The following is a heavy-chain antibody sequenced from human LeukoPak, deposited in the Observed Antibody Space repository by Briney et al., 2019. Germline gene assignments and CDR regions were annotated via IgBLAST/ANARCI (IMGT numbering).Heavy chain of an antibody. D-gene: IGHD5-24*01. J-gene: IGHJ5*02. V-gene: IGHV4-30-2*01. CDR2: IYHSGST. CDR3: ARGEMATIGT. Sequence: SQTLSLTCAVSGGSISSGGYSWSWIRQPPGKGLEWIGYIYHSGSTHYNPSLKSRVTISVDGSKNQFSLKLSSVTAADTAVYYCARGEMATIGTWGQGTLVTVSS. CDR1: GGSISSGGYS.